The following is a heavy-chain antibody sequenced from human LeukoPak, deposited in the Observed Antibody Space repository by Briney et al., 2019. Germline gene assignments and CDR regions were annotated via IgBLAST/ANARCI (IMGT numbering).Heavy chain of an antibody. V-gene: IGHV4-31*11. CDR3: ARDKYYGSGAFDI. CDR2: IYYSGST. J-gene: IGHJ3*02. CDR1: GGSFSGYY. Sequence: SETLSLTCAVYGGSFSGYYWSWIRQHPGKGLEWIGYIYYSGSTYYNPSLKSRVTISVDTSKHQFSLKLSSVTAADTAVYYCARDKYYGSGAFDIWGQGTMVTVSS. D-gene: IGHD3-10*01.